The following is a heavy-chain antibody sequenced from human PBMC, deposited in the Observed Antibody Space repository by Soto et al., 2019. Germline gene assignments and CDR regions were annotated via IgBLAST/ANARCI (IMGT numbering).Heavy chain of an antibody. CDR2: LGDDGHIT. V-gene: IGHV3-23*01. J-gene: IGHJ4*02. CDR1: GFALSTYA. D-gene: IGHD2-8*01. Sequence: EVQLLESGGDLVETGGSLTISCAASGFALSTYAMSWVRQAPGKGLEWVSTLGDDGHITHYADSVKGRFTIYRDTSKNTLYLQLNSLRAEDSALYYCAKAGYCSKYVCANFDRWGQGTLVTVSS. CDR3: AKAGYCSKYVCANFDR.